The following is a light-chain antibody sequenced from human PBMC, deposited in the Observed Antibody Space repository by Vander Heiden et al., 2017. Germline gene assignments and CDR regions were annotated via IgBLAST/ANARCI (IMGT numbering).Light chain of an antibody. CDR3: RQDDNYPRT. J-gene: IGKJ2*01. CDR1: QGIRND. CDR2: AAS. V-gene: IGKV1-6*01. Sequence: AIQMTQSPSSLSASVGDRVTITCRASQGIRNDLGWYQQKPGKAPKLLIYAASSLQSGVPSRFSGSGSGTDFTLTISSLQPEDFATYYCRQDDNYPRTFGQWTKLEIK.